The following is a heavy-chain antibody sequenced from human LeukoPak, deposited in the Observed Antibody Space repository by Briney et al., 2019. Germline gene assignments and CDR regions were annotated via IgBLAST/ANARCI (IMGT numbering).Heavy chain of an antibody. CDR3: TRDPTLAARAYYYYYYMDV. Sequence: ASVKVSCKASGYTFTGYYIHWVRQAPGQGLEWIGWINPNSGGTNYAQKFQGRVIMTRDTSISTAYMELSRLRSYDTAVYYCTRDPTLAARAYYYYYYMDVWGKGTTVTVSS. V-gene: IGHV1-2*02. CDR1: GYTFTGYY. D-gene: IGHD6-6*01. CDR2: INPNSGGT. J-gene: IGHJ6*03.